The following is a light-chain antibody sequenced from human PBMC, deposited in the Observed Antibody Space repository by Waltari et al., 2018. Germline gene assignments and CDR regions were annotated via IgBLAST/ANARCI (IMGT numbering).Light chain of an antibody. CDR2: GNE. CDR1: NSNIGSNT. V-gene: IGLV1-44*01. Sequence: QSVLTQPPSASGTPGQRVTISCSGSNSNIGSNTVNWYQQLPTTAPKLLVHGNEQRPSGVPDRFSGSTSGTSASLAISGLQSEDEADYYCAAWDDSLNGYVFGTGTKVTVL. J-gene: IGLJ1*01. CDR3: AAWDDSLNGYV.